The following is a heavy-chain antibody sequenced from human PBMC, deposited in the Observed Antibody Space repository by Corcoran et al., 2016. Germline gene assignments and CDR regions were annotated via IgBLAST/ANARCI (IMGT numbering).Heavy chain of an antibody. D-gene: IGHD3-3*01. Sequence: QVQLQQWGAGLLKPSETLSLTCAVYGGSFSGYYWSWIRQPPGKGLEWIGEINHSGSTNYNPSPKSRVTISVTTSKNQFSLKLSPVTAADTAVDYCVRIAFITIFGVVDPYYFDYWGQGTLVTVSS. CDR3: VRIAFITIFGVVDPYYFDY. CDR1: GGSFSGYY. CDR2: INHSGST. V-gene: IGHV4-34*01. J-gene: IGHJ4*02.